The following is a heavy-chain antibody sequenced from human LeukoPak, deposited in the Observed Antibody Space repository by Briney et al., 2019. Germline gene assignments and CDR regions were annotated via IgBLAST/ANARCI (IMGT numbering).Heavy chain of an antibody. J-gene: IGHJ4*02. V-gene: IGHV4-4*07. Sequence: SETLSLACAVSGGSITSYYWSWIRQPAGKGLEWIGHIYTSGSTNYNPSLKSRVTMSVDTSRNQISLKLSSVTAADTAVYYCAREWGSSGYYYYWGQGTLVTVSS. CDR1: GGSITSYY. D-gene: IGHD3-22*01. CDR3: AREWGSSGYYYY. CDR2: IYTSGST.